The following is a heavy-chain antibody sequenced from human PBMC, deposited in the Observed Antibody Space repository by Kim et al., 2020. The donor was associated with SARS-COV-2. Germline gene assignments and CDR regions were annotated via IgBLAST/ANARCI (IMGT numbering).Heavy chain of an antibody. CDR2: IYSGGAT. Sequence: GGSLRLSCEASGFTVTSNYMSWVRQAPGKGLEWVSVIYSGGATYYADSVKGRFTISRDTSKNTLYLQMNSLRAEDTAVYYCAKDPRGGSGGYWGQGTLVTVSS. D-gene: IGHD3-10*01. CDR3: AKDPRGGSGGY. V-gene: IGHV3-66*01. J-gene: IGHJ4*02. CDR1: GFTVTSNY.